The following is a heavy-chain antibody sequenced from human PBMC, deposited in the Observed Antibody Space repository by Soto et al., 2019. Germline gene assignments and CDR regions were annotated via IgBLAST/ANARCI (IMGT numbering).Heavy chain of an antibody. CDR3: ARDEPRFGELLPPYFDY. J-gene: IGHJ4*02. D-gene: IGHD3-10*01. CDR1: GGTFSSYT. Sequence: QVQLVQSGAEVKKPGSSVKVSCKASGGTFSSYTISWVRQAPGQGLEWMGRIIPILGIANYAQKFQGRVTITADKSTSTAYMELSSLRSEDTAVYYCARDEPRFGELLPPYFDYWGQGTLVTVSS. V-gene: IGHV1-69*08. CDR2: IIPILGIA.